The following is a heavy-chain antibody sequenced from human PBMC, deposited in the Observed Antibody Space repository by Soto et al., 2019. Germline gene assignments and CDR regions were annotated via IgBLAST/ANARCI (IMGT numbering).Heavy chain of an antibody. V-gene: IGHV1-46*01. CDR2: INPMGGST. CDR1: GYTFINYY. D-gene: IGHD6-13*01. CDR3: ARDLAAGAL. J-gene: IGHJ4*02. Sequence: GASVKVSCKASGYTFINYYIHWGRQAPGQGLEWMAIINPMGGSTNYAQEFQGRVTLTSDTSTSTVYMELSSLRFEDTALFYCARDLAAGALWGQGTLVTVSS.